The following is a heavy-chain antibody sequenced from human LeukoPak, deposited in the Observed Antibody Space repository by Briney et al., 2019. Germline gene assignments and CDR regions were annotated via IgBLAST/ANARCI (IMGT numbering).Heavy chain of an antibody. Sequence: PSETLSLTCAVSGYSISSGYFWGWIRQPPGKGLEGIGSIYHSGSTYYNPSLKSRVTISVDTSKNQFSLKLSSVTAADTAVYYCARLGGWYFHLWGRGTLVTVSS. J-gene: IGHJ2*01. CDR3: ARLGGWYFHL. CDR2: IYHSGST. D-gene: IGHD1-26*01. CDR1: GYSISSGYF. V-gene: IGHV4-38-2*01.